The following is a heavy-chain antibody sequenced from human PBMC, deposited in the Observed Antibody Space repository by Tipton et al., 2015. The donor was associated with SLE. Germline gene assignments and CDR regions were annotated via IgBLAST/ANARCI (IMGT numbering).Heavy chain of an antibody. CDR3: AREAAAAGQFDY. CDR2: INHSGST. CDR1: GGSFSGYY. D-gene: IGHD6-13*01. Sequence: TLSLTCAVYGGSFSGYYWSWIRQPPGKGLEWIGEINHSGSTNYNPSLKSRVTISVDTSKNQFSLKPSSVTAADTAVYYCAREAAAAGQFDYWGQGTLVTVSS. V-gene: IGHV4-34*09. J-gene: IGHJ4*02.